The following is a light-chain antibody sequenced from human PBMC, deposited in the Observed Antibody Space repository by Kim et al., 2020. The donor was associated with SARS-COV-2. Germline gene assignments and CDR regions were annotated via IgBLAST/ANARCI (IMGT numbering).Light chain of an antibody. Sequence: GQGITHSCTVTSNGVGAYNYVAWYQQYPGRAPKLMIYDVSMRPSGISHRFSGSKSGETASLTISGLQAEDEADYYCSSWTRSSTLIFGRGTQLTVL. CDR2: DVS. CDR3: SSWTRSSTLI. J-gene: IGLJ2*01. V-gene: IGLV2-14*04. CDR1: SNGVGAYNY.